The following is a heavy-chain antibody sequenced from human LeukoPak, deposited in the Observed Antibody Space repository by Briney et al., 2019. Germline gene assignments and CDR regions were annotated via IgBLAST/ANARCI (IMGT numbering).Heavy chain of an antibody. J-gene: IGHJ3*02. CDR1: GGSISSYY. D-gene: IGHD3-3*01. CDR3: ARDAPWSREDTFDI. Sequence: SETLSLTCTVSGGSISSYYWSWVRQPPGKGLEWIGYIYYSGSTNYNPSLKSRVTISVDTSKNQFSLKLSSVTAADTAVYYCARDAPWSREDTFDIWGQGTMVTVSS. CDR2: IYYSGST. V-gene: IGHV4-59*01.